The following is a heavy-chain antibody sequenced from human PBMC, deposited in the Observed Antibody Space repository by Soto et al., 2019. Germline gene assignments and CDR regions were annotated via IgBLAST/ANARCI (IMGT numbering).Heavy chain of an antibody. V-gene: IGHV3-9*01. CDR3: ARHPERIAEIGWFDP. D-gene: IGHD6-13*01. Sequence: GGSLRLSCAASGFTFDDYAMYWVRQGPGKGLEWVSGISWDSGRIGYADSVKGRFTISRDNAKNSLYLQMNSLRAEDTAVYYCARHPERIAEIGWFDPWGQGTLVTVSS. CDR2: ISWDSGRI. J-gene: IGHJ5*02. CDR1: GFTFDDYA.